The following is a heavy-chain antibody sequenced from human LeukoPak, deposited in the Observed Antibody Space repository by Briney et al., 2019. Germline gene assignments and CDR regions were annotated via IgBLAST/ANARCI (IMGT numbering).Heavy chain of an antibody. J-gene: IGHJ4*02. CDR2: ISGSGGST. CDR3: ANYGANHGYFDY. V-gene: IGHV3-23*01. CDR1: GFTFSSYA. Sequence: GGSLRLSCAASGFTFSSYAMSWVRQAPGKGLEWVSAISGSGGSTYYADSVKGRFTISRDNSKNTLYLQMNSLRAEDAAVYYCANYGANHGYFDYWGQGTLVTVSS. D-gene: IGHD4-17*01.